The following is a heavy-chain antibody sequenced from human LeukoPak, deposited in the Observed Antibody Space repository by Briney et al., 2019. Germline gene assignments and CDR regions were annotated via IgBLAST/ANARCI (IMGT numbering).Heavy chain of an antibody. CDR3: ATSPSLAVAGVEY. V-gene: IGHV3-23*01. Sequence: GGSLRLICAASGFTFSSYAMSWVRQAPGKGLEWVSAISGSGGSTYYADSVKGRFTISSDNSQNTLYLQMNSLRAEDTAVYYCATSPSLAVAGVEYWGQASLVTVSS. CDR2: ISGSGGST. CDR1: GFTFSSYA. J-gene: IGHJ4*02. D-gene: IGHD6-19*01.